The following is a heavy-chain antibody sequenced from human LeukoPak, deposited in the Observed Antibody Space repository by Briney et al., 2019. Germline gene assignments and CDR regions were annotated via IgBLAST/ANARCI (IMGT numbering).Heavy chain of an antibody. D-gene: IGHD2-2*01. CDR1: GDSISSGGYY. J-gene: IGHJ4*02. V-gene: IGHV4-31*03. CDR3: ARAYPSSSSD. CDR2: VAYTGAT. Sequence: SSETLSLTCTVSGDSISSGGYYWTWFRQYPGKGLEWIGFVAYTGATHYNPSLKSRVSISQDTSQNQFSLKLTSVTAADTAVYYCARAYPSSSSDWGQGMLVTVSS.